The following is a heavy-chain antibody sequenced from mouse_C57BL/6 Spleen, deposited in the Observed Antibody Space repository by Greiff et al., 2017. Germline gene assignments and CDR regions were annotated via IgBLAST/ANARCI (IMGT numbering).Heavy chain of an antibody. D-gene: IGHD1-1*01. V-gene: IGHV8-8*01. Sequence: QVTLKVSGPGILQPSQTLSLTCSFSGFSLSTFGMGVGWNRQPSGKGLEWLAHIWWDDDKYYNPALKSRLTISKDTSKNQVFLKIANVDTADTATYYCAPYYYGSSHWYFDVWGTGTTVTVSS. CDR3: APYYYGSSHWYFDV. CDR2: IWWDDDK. CDR1: GFSLSTFGMG. J-gene: IGHJ1*03.